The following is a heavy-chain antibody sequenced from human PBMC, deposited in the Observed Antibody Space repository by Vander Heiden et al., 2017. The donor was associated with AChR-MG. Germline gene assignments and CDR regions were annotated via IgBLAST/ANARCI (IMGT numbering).Heavy chain of an antibody. V-gene: IGHV3-11*01. CDR1: GFTFSDYY. CDR3: AKHLGGGVRYYMDV. J-gene: IGHJ6*03. CDR2: ISSSGSTI. D-gene: IGHD2-15*01. Sequence: QVQLVESGGGLVKPGGSLRLSCAASGFTFSDYYMSWIRQAPGKGLEWVSYISSSGSTIYYADALKGRFTISRDNAKNALYLQMKSIRAEDTAVYYCAKHLGGGVRYYMDVWGKGTTVTVSS.